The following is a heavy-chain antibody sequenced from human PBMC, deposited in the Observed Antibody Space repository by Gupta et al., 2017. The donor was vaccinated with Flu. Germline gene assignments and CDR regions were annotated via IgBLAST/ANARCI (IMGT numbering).Heavy chain of an antibody. CDR3: ARGGAASFDL. CDR2: INNDGSDT. V-gene: IGHV3-74*01. D-gene: IGHD3-16*01. Sequence: VRQVPGKGLVWVSRINNDGSDTSDADSVKGLFAVSRDNAKNTVYLQMNSLRAEDTAVYYCARGGAASFDLWGQGTLVTVSS. J-gene: IGHJ5*02.